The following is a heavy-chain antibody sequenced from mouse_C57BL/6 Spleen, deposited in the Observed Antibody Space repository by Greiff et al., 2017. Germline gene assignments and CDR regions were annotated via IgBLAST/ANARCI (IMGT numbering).Heavy chain of an antibody. D-gene: IGHD1-1*01. J-gene: IGHJ3*01. CDR2: IDPSDSYT. V-gene: IGHV1-50*01. Sequence: QVQLQQPGAELVKPGASVKLSCKASGYTFTSYWMQWVKQRPGQGLEWIGEIDPSDSYTTYNQKFKGKATLTVDTSSSTAYMQLSSLTSEDSAVDYCARQGCGSGQGFAYWGQGTLVTVSA. CDR1: GYTFTSYW. CDR3: ARQGCGSGQGFAY.